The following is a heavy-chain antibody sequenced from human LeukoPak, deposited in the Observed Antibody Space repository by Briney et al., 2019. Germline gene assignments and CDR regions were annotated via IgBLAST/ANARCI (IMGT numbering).Heavy chain of an antibody. Sequence: GGSLRLSCAASGFTFSNYEMKWFRQAPGKGLEWVSYISSSGSTIYYADSVRGRFTISRDNAKNSLYLQMNSLRAEDTAVYYCAREGYYYMDVWGKGTTVTISS. CDR2: ISSSGSTI. CDR3: AREGYYYMDV. V-gene: IGHV3-48*03. J-gene: IGHJ6*03. CDR1: GFTFSNYE.